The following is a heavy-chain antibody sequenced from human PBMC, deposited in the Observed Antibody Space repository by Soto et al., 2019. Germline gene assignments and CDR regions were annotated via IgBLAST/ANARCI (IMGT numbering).Heavy chain of an antibody. Sequence: EMQLLESGGGLVQSGGSLRLSCVASGFTFSDYAMSWARQAPGKGLEWVSGISSSGDRTYYADSVKGRFTISRDNSKNTLYLQMNNLRAEDMAVYYCVNIDCGSWGQRTLVSASS. D-gene: IGHD2-21*02. J-gene: IGHJ5*02. CDR2: ISSSGDRT. CDR1: GFTFSDYA. V-gene: IGHV3-23*01. CDR3: VNIDCGS.